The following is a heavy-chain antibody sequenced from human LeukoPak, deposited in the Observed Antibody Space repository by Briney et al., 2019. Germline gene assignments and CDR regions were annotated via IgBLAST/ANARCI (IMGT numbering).Heavy chain of an antibody. CDR2: IYYSGST. CDR3: ARAGSYRQLWSS. CDR1: GDSISSYY. V-gene: IGHV4-59*01. J-gene: IGHJ5*02. Sequence: PSETLSLTCTVSGDSISSYYWSWIRQPPGKGLEWIGYIYYSGSTNYNPSLKSRVTMSVDTSKNQFSLKLSSVTAADTAVYYCARAGSYRQLWSSWGQGTLVTVSS. D-gene: IGHD5-18*01.